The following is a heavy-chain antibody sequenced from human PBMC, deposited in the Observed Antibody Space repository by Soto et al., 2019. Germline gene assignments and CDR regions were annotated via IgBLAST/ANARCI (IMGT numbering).Heavy chain of an antibody. D-gene: IGHD3-22*01. CDR2: IYPSGST. Sequence: LETLSLTCDVSGASISSSNWWSWVRQSPGKGLQWIGEIYPSGSTNYSPSLETRLTMSVDKSKNQFSLRLGSVTAEDTAIYYCARGTSGYYYLDSWGPGTLVTVSS. CDR1: GASISSSNW. J-gene: IGHJ4*02. CDR3: ARGTSGYYYLDS. V-gene: IGHV4-4*03.